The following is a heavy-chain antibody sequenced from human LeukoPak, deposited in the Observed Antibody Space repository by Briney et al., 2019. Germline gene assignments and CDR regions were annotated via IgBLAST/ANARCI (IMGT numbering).Heavy chain of an antibody. CDR3: ARNLLGWELHYFDY. CDR1: GFTFSSYS. V-gene: IGHV3-21*01. D-gene: IGHD1-26*01. Sequence: GGSLRLSCAASGFTFSSYSMNWVRQAPGKGLEWVSSISSSSSYIYYADSVKGRFTISRDNAKNSLYLQMDSLRAEDTAVYYCARNLLGWELHYFDYWGQGTLVTVSS. CDR2: ISSSSSYI. J-gene: IGHJ4*02.